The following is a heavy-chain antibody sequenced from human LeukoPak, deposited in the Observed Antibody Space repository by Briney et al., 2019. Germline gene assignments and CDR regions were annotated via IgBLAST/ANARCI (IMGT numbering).Heavy chain of an antibody. Sequence: SVNVSCNASAYTFTSYYIDWVRHPPGQWREWMGVIKPRGGSIRYAQKFQGRVTMTGDPSTRTVYMELSSLTSDDTAVYYCARGTTDDYWGQGTPVTVSS. D-gene: IGHD1-1*01. CDR3: ARGTTDDY. CDR2: IKPRGGSI. V-gene: IGHV1-46*01. CDR1: AYTFTSYY. J-gene: IGHJ4*02.